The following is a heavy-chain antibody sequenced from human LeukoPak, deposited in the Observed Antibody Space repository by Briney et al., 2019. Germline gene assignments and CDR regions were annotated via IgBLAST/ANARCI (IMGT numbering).Heavy chain of an antibody. V-gene: IGHV3-33*01. CDR2: IWYDGSNK. J-gene: IGHJ6*02. D-gene: IGHD3-22*01. CDR1: GFTFSSYG. CDR3: AREGSSGYYYYYYYGMDV. Sequence: PGGSLRPSCAASGFTFSSYGMHWVRQAPGKGLEGVAVIWYDGSNKYYADSVKGRFTISRDNSKNTLYLQMNSLRAEDTAVYYCAREGSSGYYYYYYYGMDVWGQGTTVTVSS.